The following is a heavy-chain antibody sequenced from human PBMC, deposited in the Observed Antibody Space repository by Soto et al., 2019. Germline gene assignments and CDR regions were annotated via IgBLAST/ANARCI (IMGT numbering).Heavy chain of an antibody. V-gene: IGHV2-5*01. J-gene: IGHJ3*02. CDR1: GFSLSTSGVG. D-gene: IGHD6-6*01. Sequence: SGPTLVNPTQTLTLTCSFSGFSLSTSGVGVGWIRQSPGKALEWLALIYWSGDEHYRPSLKSRLSIIKDTSKNHVVLIMTDMDPVDTATYYCARGLATLPVFAFDIWRQGTMVTVPS. CDR2: IYWSGDE. CDR3: ARGLATLPVFAFDI.